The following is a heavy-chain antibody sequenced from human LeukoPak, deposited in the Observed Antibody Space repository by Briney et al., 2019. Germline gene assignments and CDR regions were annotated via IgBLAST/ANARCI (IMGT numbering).Heavy chain of an antibody. V-gene: IGHV3-30*04. CDR2: ISYDGSNK. CDR1: GFTFSSYA. CDR3: ARDAAAAGTGLYYYYGMDV. Sequence: GGSLRLSCAASGFTFSSYAMHWARQAPGKGLEWVAVISYDGSNKYYADSVKGRFTISRDNSKNTLYLQMNSLRAEDTAVYYCARDAAAAGTGLYYYYGMDVWGQGTTVTVSS. D-gene: IGHD6-13*01. J-gene: IGHJ6*02.